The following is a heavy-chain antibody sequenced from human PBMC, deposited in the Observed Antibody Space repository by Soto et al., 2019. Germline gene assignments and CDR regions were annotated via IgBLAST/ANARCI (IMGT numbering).Heavy chain of an antibody. CDR2: INPNSGGT. CDR1: GYTFTNFG. D-gene: IGHD3-3*01. J-gene: IGHJ5*02. V-gene: IGHV1-2*04. Sequence: ASVKVSCKGSGYTFTNFGISWVRQAPGQGLEWMGWINPNSGGTNYAQKFQGWVTMTRDTSISTAYMELSRLRSDDTAVYYCAREGGRYYDFWSGYYTDWFDPWGQGTLVTVSS. CDR3: AREGGRYYDFWSGYYTDWFDP.